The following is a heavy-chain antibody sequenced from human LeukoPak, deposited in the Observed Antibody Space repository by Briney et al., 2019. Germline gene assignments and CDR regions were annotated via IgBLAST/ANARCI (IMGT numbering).Heavy chain of an antibody. J-gene: IGHJ4*02. CDR3: ARGFTYYDSSGYYV. V-gene: IGHV4-34*01. D-gene: IGHD3-22*01. Sequence: SETLSLTCAVYGGSFSDYWWTWIRQSPGKGLEWIGEVNHSGRTNYNPSLKSRVSISVDRSKKQFSLKLTSVTAADTAVYYCARGFTYYDSSGYYVWGQGTLVTVSS. CDR1: GGSFSDYW. CDR2: VNHSGRT.